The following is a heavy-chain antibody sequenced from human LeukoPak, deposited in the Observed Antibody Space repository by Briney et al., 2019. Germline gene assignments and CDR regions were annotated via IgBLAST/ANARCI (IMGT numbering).Heavy chain of an antibody. CDR2: INHSGST. CDR3: ARQGKYYYGSWFDP. J-gene: IGHJ5*02. CDR1: GGSFSGYY. V-gene: IGHV4-34*01. Sequence: PSETLSLTCAVYGGSFSGYYWSWIRQPPGKGLEWIGEINHSGSTNYNPSLKSRVTISVDTSKNQFSLKLSSVTAADTAVYYCARQGKYYYGSWFDPWGQGTLVTVSS. D-gene: IGHD3-10*01.